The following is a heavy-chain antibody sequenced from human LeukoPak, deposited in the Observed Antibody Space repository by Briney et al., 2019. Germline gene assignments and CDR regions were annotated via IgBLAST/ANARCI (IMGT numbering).Heavy chain of an antibody. CDR2: INAGNGNT. CDR1: GYTFTNYA. Sequence: ASVKVSCKASGYTFTNYAMHWVRQAPGQRPEWMGWINAGNGNTKYSQKFQGRVTITRDTSASTAYMELSSLRSEDTAVYYCARVGVAVAGFDRWGQGTLVTVSS. CDR3: ARVGVAVAGFDR. J-gene: IGHJ4*02. V-gene: IGHV1-3*01. D-gene: IGHD6-19*01.